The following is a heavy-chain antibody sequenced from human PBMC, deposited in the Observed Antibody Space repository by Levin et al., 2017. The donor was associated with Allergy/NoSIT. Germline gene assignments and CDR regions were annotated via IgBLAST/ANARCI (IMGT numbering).Heavy chain of an antibody. CDR2: IYYSGST. Sequence: KGLEWIGHIYYSGSTNYNPSLKSRTTLSVDMSRNQFSLKLSSVTAGDTAVYYCARDKIIMLRGDTYYYGMDVWGQGTTVTVSS. V-gene: IGHV4-59*01. D-gene: IGHD3-10*01. J-gene: IGHJ6*02. CDR3: ARDKIIMLRGDTYYYGMDV.